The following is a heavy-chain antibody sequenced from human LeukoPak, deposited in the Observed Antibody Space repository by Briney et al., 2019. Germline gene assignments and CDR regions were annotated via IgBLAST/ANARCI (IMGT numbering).Heavy chain of an antibody. CDR3: AKTALTTIFDY. CDR2: ISGGGDST. CDR1: GFTFTNYA. D-gene: IGHD4-17*01. J-gene: IGHJ4*02. Sequence: PGGSLRPSCAASGFTFTNYAMSWVRQAPGKGPEWVSTISGGGDSTYYADSVKGRFTISRHNSKNTLYLQMNSLRAEDTAVYYCAKTALTTIFDYWGQGALVTVSS. V-gene: IGHV3-23*01.